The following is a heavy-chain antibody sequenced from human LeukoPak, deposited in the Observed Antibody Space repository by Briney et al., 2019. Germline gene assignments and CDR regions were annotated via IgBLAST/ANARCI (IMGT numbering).Heavy chain of an antibody. Sequence: GGSLRLSCAASGFTFSTYWMSWVRQAPGKGLEWVANIKQDGSEKYYVDSVKGRFTISRDNAKNSLYLQMNSLRAEDTAVYYCARDRQYYGSGHFDYWGQGTLVTVSS. D-gene: IGHD3-10*01. V-gene: IGHV3-7*01. CDR1: GFTFSTYW. CDR2: IKQDGSEK. J-gene: IGHJ4*02. CDR3: ARDRQYYGSGHFDY.